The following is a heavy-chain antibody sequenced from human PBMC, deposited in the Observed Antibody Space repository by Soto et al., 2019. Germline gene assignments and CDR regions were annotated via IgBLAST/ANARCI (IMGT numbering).Heavy chain of an antibody. J-gene: IGHJ4*01. CDR2: LNPNSGDT. CDR1: GYTFSSYD. Sequence: VKVSCKASGYTFSSYDINWVRQATGQGLEWMGWLNPNSGDTGYAQKFQGRVTLTRNTSINTAYIELSSLTSDDTAVYYCATSGGGWYLYWGQ. V-gene: IGHV1-8*01. CDR3: ATSGGGWYLY. D-gene: IGHD6-19*01.